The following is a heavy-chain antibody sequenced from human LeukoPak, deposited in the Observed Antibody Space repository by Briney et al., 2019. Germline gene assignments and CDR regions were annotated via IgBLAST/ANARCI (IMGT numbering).Heavy chain of an antibody. Sequence: GGSLRLSCAASGFTFSSYWTSWVRQAPGKGLEWVANIKQDGSEKYYVDSVKGRFTISRDNAKNSLYLQMNSLRAEDTAVYYCARDLGLVDYWGQGTLVTVSS. V-gene: IGHV3-7*01. CDR1: GFTFSSYW. D-gene: IGHD3/OR15-3a*01. J-gene: IGHJ4*02. CDR2: IKQDGSEK. CDR3: ARDLGLVDY.